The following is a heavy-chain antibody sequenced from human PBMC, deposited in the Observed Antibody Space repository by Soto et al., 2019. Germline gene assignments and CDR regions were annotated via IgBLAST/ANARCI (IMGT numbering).Heavy chain of an antibody. CDR1: GYTFTSCC. CDR3: ARGRPRYCSGGSCYLFYY. V-gene: IGHV1-18*01. D-gene: IGHD2-15*01. Sequence: ASVKVSCKASGYTFTSCCISWARQAPGQGLEWMGWISAYNGNTNYAQKLQGRVTMTTDTSTSTAYMELRSLRSDDTAVYYCARGRPRYCSGGSCYLFYYWGEGTLVTVS. CDR2: ISAYNGNT. J-gene: IGHJ4*02.